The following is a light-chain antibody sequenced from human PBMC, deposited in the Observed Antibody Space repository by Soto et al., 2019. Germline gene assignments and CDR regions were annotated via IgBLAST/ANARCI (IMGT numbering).Light chain of an antibody. V-gene: IGKV3-20*01. CDR3: QQYGSSPWT. CDR1: QSVSSNY. Sequence: EIVLTQSPGTLSLSPGERATLSRRASQSVSSNYLAWYQQKPGQAPRPLIYGASSRATGIPDRFSGSGAGTDFTLTISRLEPEDFAVYYCQQYGSSPWTFGQGTKVEIK. J-gene: IGKJ1*01. CDR2: GAS.